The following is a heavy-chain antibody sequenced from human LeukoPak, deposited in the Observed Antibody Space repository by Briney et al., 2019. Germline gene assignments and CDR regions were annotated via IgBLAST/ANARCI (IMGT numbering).Heavy chain of an antibody. CDR2: MNPNSGNT. CDR3: ARGSSYRSTFDY. CDR1: GYTFTSYD. D-gene: IGHD6-13*01. J-gene: IGHJ4*02. Sequence: ASVTVSCKASGYTFTSYDINWVRQATGQGLEWMGWMNPNSGNTGYAQKFQGRVTMTRNTSISTAYMELSSLRSEDTAVYYCARGSSYRSTFDYWGQGTLVTVSS. V-gene: IGHV1-8*01.